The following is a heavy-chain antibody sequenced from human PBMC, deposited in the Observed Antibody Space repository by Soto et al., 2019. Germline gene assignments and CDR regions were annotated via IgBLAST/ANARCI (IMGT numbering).Heavy chain of an antibody. V-gene: IGHV2-70*04. CDR3: ARMFHCSGGTCPFDY. D-gene: IGHD2-15*01. Sequence: SGRTLVNPTHTLTLTCTFSGFSLSTNGMRVSWIRQPPGKALEWLARIDWDDDKFYNTSLKTRLTISKDSSKNQVVLTMTNMDPVDTATYYCARMFHCSGGTCPFDYWGQGALVTVSS. CDR1: GFSLSTNGMR. J-gene: IGHJ4*02. CDR2: IDWDDDK.